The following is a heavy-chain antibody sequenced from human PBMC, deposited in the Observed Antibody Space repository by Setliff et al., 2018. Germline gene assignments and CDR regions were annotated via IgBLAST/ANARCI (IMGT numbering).Heavy chain of an antibody. CDR3: ARLRSSVRALQPFDY. CDR1: GGSISNSNNP. J-gene: IGHJ4*02. D-gene: IGHD3-10*01. CDR2: IIHSGST. V-gene: IGHV4-39*07. Sequence: PSETLSLTCTVSGGSISNSNNPWSWIRQPPGKGLEWIGEIIHSGSTNYNPSLKSRVTISVDTSKNQFSLKLSSVTAADTAVYYCARLRSSVRALQPFDYWGQGTLVTVSS.